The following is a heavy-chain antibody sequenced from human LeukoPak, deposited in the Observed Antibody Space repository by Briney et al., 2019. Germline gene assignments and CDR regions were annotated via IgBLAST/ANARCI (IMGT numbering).Heavy chain of an antibody. Sequence: AASVKVSCKTSGYTFSDYYIHWIRQAPGQGLEWVGWINPNSGDTDYAQKFQGRVTMTRDMSTSTVYMELSSLRSEDTAVYYCARGKYSGSYYCFDYWGQGTLVTVSS. CDR1: GYTFSDYY. CDR2: INPNSGDT. V-gene: IGHV1-2*02. J-gene: IGHJ4*02. CDR3: ARGKYSGSYYCFDY. D-gene: IGHD1-26*01.